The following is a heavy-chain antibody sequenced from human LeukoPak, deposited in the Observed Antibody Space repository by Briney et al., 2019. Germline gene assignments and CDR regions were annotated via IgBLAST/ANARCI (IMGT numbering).Heavy chain of an antibody. J-gene: IGHJ4*02. D-gene: IGHD3-10*01. CDR3: ARDLTVRGVILMGY. V-gene: IGHV1-18*01. CDR2: ISAYNGKT. CDR1: GYTFTSYG. Sequence: GASVKVSCKASGYTFTSYGISWVRQAPGQGLEWMGWISAYNGKTNYAQKLQGRVTMTTDTSTSTAYMELRSLRSDDTAVYYCARDLTVRGVILMGYWGQGTLVTVSS.